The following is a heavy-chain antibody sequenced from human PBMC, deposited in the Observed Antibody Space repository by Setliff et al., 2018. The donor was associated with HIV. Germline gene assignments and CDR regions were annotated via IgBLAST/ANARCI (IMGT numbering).Heavy chain of an antibody. V-gene: IGHV3-7*01. CDR2: IQPEGSEK. D-gene: IGHD3-10*01. Sequence: GGSLRLSCAASGFTFRDSWMSWVRQAPGKGLEWVANIQPEGSEKYHAASVRGRFTISRDNAQNSLYLQMNSLRGEDTAVYFCVPHYHVEWGQGTLVTVSS. CDR3: VPHYHVE. J-gene: IGHJ4*02. CDR1: GFTFRDSW.